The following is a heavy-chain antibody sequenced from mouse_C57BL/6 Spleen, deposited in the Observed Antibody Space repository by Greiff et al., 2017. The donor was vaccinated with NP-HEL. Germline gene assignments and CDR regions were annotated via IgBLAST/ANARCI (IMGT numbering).Heavy chain of an antibody. CDR2: IDPSDSYT. CDR1: GYTFTSYW. Sequence: QVHVKQPGAELVRPGTSVKLSCKASGYTFTSYWMHWVKQRPGQGLEWIGVIDPSDSYTNYNQKFKGKATLTVDTSSSTAYMQLSSLTSEDSAVYYCARWGYGSSDYWGQGTTLTVSS. V-gene: IGHV1-59*01. CDR3: ARWGYGSSDY. J-gene: IGHJ2*01. D-gene: IGHD1-1*01.